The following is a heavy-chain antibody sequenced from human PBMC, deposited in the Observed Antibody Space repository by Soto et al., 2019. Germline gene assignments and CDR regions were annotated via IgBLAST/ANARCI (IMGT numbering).Heavy chain of an antibody. J-gene: IGHJ5*02. CDR3: APHRARNWFDP. Sequence: SETLSLTCIVSGGSISSSSYYWGWIRQPPGNGLEWIGGIYYSGSTYDNPSLKSRVTISVDTSKNQFSLKLSSVTAPDPAVFYCAPHRARNWFDPCGQRTLVTVSS. CDR2: IYYSGST. V-gene: IGHV4-39*01. CDR1: GGSISSSSYY. D-gene: IGHD6-6*01.